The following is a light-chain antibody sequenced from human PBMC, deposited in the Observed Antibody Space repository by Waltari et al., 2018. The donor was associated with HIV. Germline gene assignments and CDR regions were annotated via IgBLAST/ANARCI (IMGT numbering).Light chain of an antibody. J-gene: IGKJ2*01. Sequence: DIQMTQSPSSLSASVGDRVTITCRTSQSISTHLNWYQKKPGKAPNLLIYASSTLQSGVPSTFSGSGSGTDFTLTISSLQPEDFATYYCQQSYSIPYTFGQGTKVEMK. V-gene: IGKV1-39*01. CDR1: QSISTH. CDR2: ASS. CDR3: QQSYSIPYT.